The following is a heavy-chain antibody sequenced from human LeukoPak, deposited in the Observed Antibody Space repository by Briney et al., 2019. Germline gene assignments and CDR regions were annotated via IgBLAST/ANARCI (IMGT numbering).Heavy chain of an antibody. J-gene: IGHJ4*02. V-gene: IGHV3-30*03. Sequence: GRSLRLSCAASGFTFSSYGMHWVRQAPGKGLEWVAVISYDGSNKYYADSVKGRFTISRDNSKNTLYLQMNSLRAEDTAVYYCARGRYTSGWYPDYFDYWGQGTLVTVSS. D-gene: IGHD6-19*01. CDR3: ARGRYTSGWYPDYFDY. CDR2: ISYDGSNK. CDR1: GFTFSSYG.